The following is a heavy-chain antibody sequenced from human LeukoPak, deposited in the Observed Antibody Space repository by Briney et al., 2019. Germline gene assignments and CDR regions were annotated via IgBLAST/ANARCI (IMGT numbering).Heavy chain of an antibody. Sequence: GGSLRLSCATSGFTFRTYNMTWVRQAPGRGLEWVASISTTNNYIYNPAPVGGRFTFSKDNAENSLHLQMASLRADAPAFYYCTKDLAYCSGDGNPHPAFHFWGQGTLVTVSS. J-gene: IGHJ1*01. D-gene: IGHD2-21*02. V-gene: IGHV3-21*06. CDR1: GFTFRTYN. CDR3: TKDLAYCSGDGNPHPAFHF. CDR2: ISTTNNYI.